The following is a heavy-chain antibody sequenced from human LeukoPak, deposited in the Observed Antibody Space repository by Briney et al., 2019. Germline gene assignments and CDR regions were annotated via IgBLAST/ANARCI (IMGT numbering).Heavy chain of an antibody. Sequence: PGGSLRLSCAASGFTFSLYWMHWVRQGPGKGLMWVSRLNEDGSTADYADSVKGRFTMSRDNAKGKVFLEMRGLTVEDTAIYFCVRERIYYSDLTYKDRENFDPWGRGTLVTVSS. V-gene: IGHV3-74*01. CDR1: GFTFSLYW. D-gene: IGHD1-26*01. CDR3: VRERIYYSDLTYKDRENFDP. CDR2: LNEDGSTA. J-gene: IGHJ5*02.